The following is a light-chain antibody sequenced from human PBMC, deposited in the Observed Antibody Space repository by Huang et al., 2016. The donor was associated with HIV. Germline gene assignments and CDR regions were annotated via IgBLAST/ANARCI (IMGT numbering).Light chain of an antibody. J-gene: IGKJ4*01. Sequence: DIQMTQSPSTLSASVGDRVTIACRASQSISKSLAWYQQKPGKAPQVLIYEASTLERGVPSRFNGSGSGTQFTLTVSSLQPDDFATYFCQQYNSYSPLTFGGGTKVEIK. CDR3: QQYNSYSPLT. CDR1: QSISKS. V-gene: IGKV1-5*01. CDR2: EAS.